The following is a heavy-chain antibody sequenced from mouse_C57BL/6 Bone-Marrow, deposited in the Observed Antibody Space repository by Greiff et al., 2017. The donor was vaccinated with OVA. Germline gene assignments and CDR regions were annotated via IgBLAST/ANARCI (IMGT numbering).Heavy chain of an antibody. CDR2: ISYSGST. Sequence: EVQLQQSGPGLAKPSQTLSLTCSVTGYSITSDYWNWIRKFPGNKLEYMGYISYSGSTYYNPSLKSRISITRDTSNNQYYLQLNSVTTEDTATYYGASSPYYYGSSLDAIDYWGQGTSVTVSS. D-gene: IGHD1-1*01. CDR1: GYSITSDY. V-gene: IGHV3-8*01. CDR3: ASSPYYYGSSLDAIDY. J-gene: IGHJ4*01.